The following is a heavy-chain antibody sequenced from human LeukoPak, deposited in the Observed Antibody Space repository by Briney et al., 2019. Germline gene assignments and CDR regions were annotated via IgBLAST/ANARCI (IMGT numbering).Heavy chain of an antibody. V-gene: IGHV1-18*01. Sequence: GASVKVSCKASGYTFTSYGISWVRQAPGQGLEWMGWISAYNGNTNYAQKLQGRVTMTTDTSTGTAYMELRSLRSDDTAVYYCARSGYCSSTSCYGLGRYYYYMDVWGKGTTVTVSS. CDR3: ARSGYCSSTSCYGLGRYYYYMDV. D-gene: IGHD2-2*01. J-gene: IGHJ6*03. CDR2: ISAYNGNT. CDR1: GYTFTSYG.